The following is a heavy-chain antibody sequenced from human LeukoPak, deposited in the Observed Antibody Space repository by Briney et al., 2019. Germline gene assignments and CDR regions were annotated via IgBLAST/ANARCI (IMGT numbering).Heavy chain of an antibody. D-gene: IGHD2-15*01. CDR1: GGSISSYY. V-gene: IGHV4-4*09. CDR3: ARLGYCSGGSCYMDYYYYMDV. CDR2: IYTSGST. J-gene: IGHJ6*03. Sequence: PSETLSPTCTVSGGSISSYYWSWIRQPPGKGLEWIGYIYTSGSTNYNPSLKSRATISVDTSKNQFSLKLSSVTAADTAVYYCARLGYCSGGSCYMDYYYYMDVWGKGTTVTVSS.